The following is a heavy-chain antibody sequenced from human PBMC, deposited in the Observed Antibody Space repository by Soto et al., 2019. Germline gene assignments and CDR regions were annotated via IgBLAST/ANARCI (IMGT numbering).Heavy chain of an antibody. CDR2: ISYDGSNE. CDR1: GFTFSSYA. D-gene: IGHD3-3*01. J-gene: IGHJ6*02. CDR3: ARDEIRFSWAYGMDV. Sequence: GGSLRLSCAASGFTFSSYAMYWVRQAPGRGLEWVADISYDGSNEYYAESVKGRFTISRDNSKNTLYLQMNSLRAEDTAVYYCARDEIRFSWAYGMDVWGQGTTVTVSS. V-gene: IGHV3-30-3*01.